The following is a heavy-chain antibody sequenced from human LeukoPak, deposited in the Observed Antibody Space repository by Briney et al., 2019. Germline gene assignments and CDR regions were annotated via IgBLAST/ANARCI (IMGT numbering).Heavy chain of an antibody. Sequence: GRSLRLSCAASGFTFSSYAMHWVRQAPGKGLEWVAVISYDGSNKYYADSVKGRFTISRDNSKNTLYLQMNSLRAEDTAVYYCARGYGDYSAGYYHYYGMDVWGQGTTVTVSS. CDR2: ISYDGSNK. V-gene: IGHV3-30-3*01. J-gene: IGHJ6*02. CDR3: ARGYGDYSAGYYHYYGMDV. D-gene: IGHD4-17*01. CDR1: GFTFSSYA.